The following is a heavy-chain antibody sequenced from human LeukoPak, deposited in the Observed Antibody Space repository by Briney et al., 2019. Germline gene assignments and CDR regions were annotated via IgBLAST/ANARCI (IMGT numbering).Heavy chain of an antibody. CDR2: IYSGGST. Sequence: GGSLRLSCAASGFTVSSNYMSWVRQAPGKGLEWVSVIYSGGSTYYADSVKGRFTISRDNSKNTLYLQKNSLRAEDTAVYYCARIRRFPNWFDPWGQGTLVTVSS. V-gene: IGHV3-66*01. CDR3: ARIRRFPNWFDP. CDR1: GFTVSSNY. J-gene: IGHJ5*02. D-gene: IGHD2-21*01.